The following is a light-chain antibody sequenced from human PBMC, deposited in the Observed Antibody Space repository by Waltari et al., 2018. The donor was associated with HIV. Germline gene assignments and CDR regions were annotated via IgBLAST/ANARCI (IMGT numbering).Light chain of an antibody. CDR3: QSYDSSLTGSV. Sequence: QSVLTQPPSVSGAPGQRVTISCTGSSSNIGAGYDVHWYQQLPGTAPKLLIYGNTNRPPGSPDRFSGSKSGTSPSLAITGLQAEDEADYYCQSYDSSLTGSVFGGGTKLTVL. CDR1: SSNIGAGYD. J-gene: IGLJ2*01. V-gene: IGLV1-40*01. CDR2: GNT.